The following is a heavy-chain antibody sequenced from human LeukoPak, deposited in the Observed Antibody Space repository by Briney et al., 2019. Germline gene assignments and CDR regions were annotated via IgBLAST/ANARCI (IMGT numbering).Heavy chain of an antibody. CDR2: INAGNGNT. CDR1: GYTFTSYA. D-gene: IGHD3-10*01. V-gene: IGHV1-3*01. J-gene: IGHJ4*02. Sequence: ASVNVSCKASGYTFTSYAMHWVRQAPGQRLERMGWINAGNGNTKYSQKFQGRVTITRDTSASTAYMELSGLRSEDTAVYYCARDGLGALLWFGELDYWGQGTLATVSS. CDR3: ARDGLGALLWFGELDY.